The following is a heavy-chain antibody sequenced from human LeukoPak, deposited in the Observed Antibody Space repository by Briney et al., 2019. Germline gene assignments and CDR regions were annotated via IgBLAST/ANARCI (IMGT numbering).Heavy chain of an antibody. V-gene: IGHV3-21*01. D-gene: IGHD3-10*01. CDR3: ARRLWFGELID. J-gene: IGHJ4*02. CDR2: ISTNSAFI. CDR1: GFTFINYS. Sequence: PGGSLRLSCTASGFTFINYSMNWVRQAPGKGLGWVSSISTNSAFIYYADSVRGRFTISRDNTKNSLYLQMNSLRAEDTAVYYCARRLWFGELIDWGQGTLVTVSS.